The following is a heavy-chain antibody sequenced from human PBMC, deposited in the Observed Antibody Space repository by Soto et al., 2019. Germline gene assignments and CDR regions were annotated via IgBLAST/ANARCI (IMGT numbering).Heavy chain of an antibody. D-gene: IGHD1-26*01. CDR1: GGSISSSNW. V-gene: IGHV4-4*02. CDR3: ARYSGSYSRWFDP. Sequence: SETLSLTCAVSGGSISSSNWCSWVRQPPGKGLEWIGEIYHSGSTNYNPSLKSRVTISVDKSKNQFSLKLSSVTAADTAVYYCARYSGSYSRWFDPWGQGTLVTVSS. J-gene: IGHJ5*02. CDR2: IYHSGST.